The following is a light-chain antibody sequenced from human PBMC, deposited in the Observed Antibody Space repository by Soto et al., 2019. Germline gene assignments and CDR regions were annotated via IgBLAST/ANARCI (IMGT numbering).Light chain of an antibody. V-gene: IGKV3-20*01. Sequence: EIVFTQSPGTRPLSPGERATLSCSASQSVSSSYLAWYQQKPGQAPRLVIYGASRRATGIPARFSGSGAGTEFTLTISSLQPEDFATYYCQQANSCPITFGQGTRLEIK. CDR3: QQANSCPIT. J-gene: IGKJ5*01. CDR1: QSVSSSY. CDR2: GAS.